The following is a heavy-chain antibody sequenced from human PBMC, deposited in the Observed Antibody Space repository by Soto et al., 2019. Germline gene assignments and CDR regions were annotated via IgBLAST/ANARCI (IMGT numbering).Heavy chain of an antibody. J-gene: IGHJ5*02. CDR2: ITSSSSNI. V-gene: IGHV3-48*02. D-gene: IGHD3-22*01. CDR1: GFTFSSCS. Sequence: GSLRLSCAASGFTFSSCSMSWVRQAPGKGLEWVSYITSSSSNIYYADSVEGRFTISRDNAKKSLYLQMNSLRDEDTAVYYCARVYYYDRSDIFDPWGQGTLVTVSS. CDR3: ARVYYYDRSDIFDP.